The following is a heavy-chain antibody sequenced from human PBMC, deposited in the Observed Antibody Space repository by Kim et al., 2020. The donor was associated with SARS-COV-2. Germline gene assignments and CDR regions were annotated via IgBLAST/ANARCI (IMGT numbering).Heavy chain of an antibody. Sequence: YYAAAVQGRCTISRDRSKNTLYLQMNSLRAEDTAVYYCAKAGYDFWSGHIWGQGTMVTVSS. V-gene: IGHV3-23*01. CDR3: AKAGYDFWSGHI. D-gene: IGHD3-3*01. J-gene: IGHJ3*02.